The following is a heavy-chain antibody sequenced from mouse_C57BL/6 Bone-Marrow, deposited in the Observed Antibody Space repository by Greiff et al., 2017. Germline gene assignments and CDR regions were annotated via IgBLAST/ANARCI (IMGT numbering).Heavy chain of an antibody. CDR3: TRDLDYGGYAMDY. V-gene: IGHV5-9-1*02. CDR1: GFTFSSYA. Sequence: EVQRVESGEGLVKPGGSLKLSCAASGFTFSSYAMSWVRQTPEKRLEWVAYISSGGDYIYYADTVKGRFTISRDNARNTLYLQMSSLKSEDTAMYYCTRDLDYGGYAMDYWGQGTSVTVSS. CDR2: ISSGGDYI. D-gene: IGHD2-4*01. J-gene: IGHJ4*01.